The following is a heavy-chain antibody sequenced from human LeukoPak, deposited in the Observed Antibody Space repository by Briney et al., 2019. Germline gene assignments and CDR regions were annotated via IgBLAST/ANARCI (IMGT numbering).Heavy chain of an antibody. CDR2: ISYDGSNK. Sequence: GGSLRLSCAASGFTFSSYGMHWVRQAPGKGLEWVAVISYDGSNKYYADSVKGRFTISRDNSKNTLYLQMNSLRAEDTAVYYCAKEPYSSSWFYYYYYGMGVWGQGTTVTVSS. CDR1: GFTFSSYG. V-gene: IGHV3-30*18. D-gene: IGHD6-13*01. CDR3: AKEPYSSSWFYYYYYGMGV. J-gene: IGHJ6*02.